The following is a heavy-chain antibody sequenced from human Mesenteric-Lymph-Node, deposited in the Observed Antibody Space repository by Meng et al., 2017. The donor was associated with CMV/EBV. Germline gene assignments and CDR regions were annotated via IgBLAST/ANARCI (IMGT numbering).Heavy chain of an antibody. V-gene: IGHV3-21*01. CDR3: ARGTSSG. CDR2: ITSSGSHT. D-gene: IGHD3-10*01. CDR1: GFIFSGYR. J-gene: IGHJ4*02. Sequence: GGSLRLSCAASGFIFSGYRMTWFRQAPGKGLEWVSSITSSGSHTYYGDSVKGRFSISRDNTKNSLYLQMSSLRVEDTAVYYCARGTSSGWGQGTLVTVSS.